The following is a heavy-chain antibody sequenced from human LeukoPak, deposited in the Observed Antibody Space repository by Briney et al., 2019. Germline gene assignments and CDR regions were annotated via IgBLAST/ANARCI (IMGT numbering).Heavy chain of an antibody. Sequence: SETLSLTCAVYGXSFSGYYRSWIRQPPGKGLEWIGEINHSGSTNYNPSLKSRVTISVDTSKNQFSLKLSSVTAADTAVYCCARVFYARSPYDYGDYYFDYWGQGTLVTVSS. J-gene: IGHJ4*02. V-gene: IGHV4-34*01. CDR1: GXSFSGYY. CDR3: ARVFYARSPYDYGDYYFDY. CDR2: INHSGST. D-gene: IGHD4-17*01.